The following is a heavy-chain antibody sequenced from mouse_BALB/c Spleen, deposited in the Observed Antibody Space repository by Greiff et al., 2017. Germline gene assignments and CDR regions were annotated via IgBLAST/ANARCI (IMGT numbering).Heavy chain of an antibody. J-gene: IGHJ2*01. CDR1: GYTFTSYW. CDR2: IYPGDGDT. V-gene: IGHV1-87*01. Sequence: VQLQQSGAELARPGASVKLSCKASGYTFTSYWMQWVKQRPGQGLEWIGAIYPGDGDTRYTQKFKGKATLTADKSSSTAYMQLSSLASEDSAVYYCARRGGSGYDYWGQGTTLTVSS. CDR3: ARRGGSGYDY. D-gene: IGHD1-1*01.